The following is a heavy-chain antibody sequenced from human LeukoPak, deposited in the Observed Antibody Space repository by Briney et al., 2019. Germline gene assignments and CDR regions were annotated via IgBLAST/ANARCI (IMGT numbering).Heavy chain of an antibody. J-gene: IGHJ4*02. CDR2: IYYRGST. D-gene: IGHD1-26*01. CDR1: DGSISSYY. V-gene: IGHV4-59*01. CDR3: ARRIVIGGSYYFFDY. Sequence: PSETLSLTCTVSDGSISSYYWSWIRQPPGKGLEWIGYIYYRGSTNYNPSLKSRVTISVDTSKNQFSLKLSSVTAADTAVYYCARRIVIGGSYYFFDYWGQGTLVTVSS.